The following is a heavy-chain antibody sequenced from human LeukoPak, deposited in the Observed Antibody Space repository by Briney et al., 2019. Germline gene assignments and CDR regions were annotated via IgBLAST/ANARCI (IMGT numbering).Heavy chain of an antibody. CDR3: ASMGSSWYFAFDI. Sequence: GGSLRLSCAASGFTFSNYWMHWVRQAPGKGLVWVSRINTDGSRITYADSVKGRFTISRDNSKNALYLQMNSLRAEDTAVYYCASMGSSWYFAFDIWGQGTMVTVSS. J-gene: IGHJ3*02. CDR2: INTDGSRI. D-gene: IGHD6-13*01. CDR1: GFTFSNYW. V-gene: IGHV3-74*01.